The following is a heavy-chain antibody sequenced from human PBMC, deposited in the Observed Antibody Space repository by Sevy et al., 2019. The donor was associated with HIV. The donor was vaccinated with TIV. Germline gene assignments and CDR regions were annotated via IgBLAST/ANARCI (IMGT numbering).Heavy chain of an antibody. CDR2: IKEDGTVK. D-gene: IGHD2-15*01. V-gene: IGHV3-7*03. CDR3: ARRRGWDA. CDR1: GFTLRNYW. J-gene: IGHJ5*02. Sequence: GGSLRLSCVVSGFTLRNYWMTWVRQAPGKGPEWVASIKEDGTVKCYMKAVKGRFTISRDNPMSSVFLQMNSLRVEDTAIYYCARRRGWDAWGRGILVTVSS.